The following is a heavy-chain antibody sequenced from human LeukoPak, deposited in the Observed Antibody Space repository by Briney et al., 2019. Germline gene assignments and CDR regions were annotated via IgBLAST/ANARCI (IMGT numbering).Heavy chain of an antibody. V-gene: IGHV1-69*05. CDR2: IIPIFGTA. CDR1: GGTFSSYA. CDR3: ARTLVVSLDCYYYMDV. J-gene: IGHJ6*03. D-gene: IGHD2-15*01. Sequence: SVKVSCKASGGTFSSYAISWVRQAPGQGLEWMGGIIPIFGTANYAQKFQGRVTITTDESTSTAYMELSSLRSEDTAVYYCARTLVVSLDCYYYMDVWGKGTTVTVSS.